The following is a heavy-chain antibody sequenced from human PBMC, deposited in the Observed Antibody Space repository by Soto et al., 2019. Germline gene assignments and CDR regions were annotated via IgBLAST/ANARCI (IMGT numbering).Heavy chain of an antibody. CDR2: ISAYNGNT. V-gene: IGHV1-18*04. CDR3: ARAGSTYYYDSSGVDY. Sequence: ASVEVSCKXSGYTFTSYGISWVRQAPGQGLEWMGWISAYNGNTNYAQKLQGRVTMTTDTSTSTAYMELRSLRSDDTAVYYCARAGSTYYYDSSGVDYWGQGTLVTVSS. D-gene: IGHD3-22*01. CDR1: GYTFTSYG. J-gene: IGHJ4*02.